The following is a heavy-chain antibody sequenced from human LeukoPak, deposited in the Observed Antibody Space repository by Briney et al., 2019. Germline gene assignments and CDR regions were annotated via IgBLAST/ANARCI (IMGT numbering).Heavy chain of an antibody. CDR1: GFTLSSYW. CDR2: INSDGSST. D-gene: IGHD6-13*01. CDR3: ARDPYSSSWYNWFDP. Sequence: PGGSLRLSCAASGFTLSSYWMHWVRQAPGKGLVWVSRINSDGSSTSHADSVKGRFTISRDNAKNTLYLQMNSLRAEDTAVYYCARDPYSSSWYNWFDPWGQGTLVTVSS. V-gene: IGHV3-74*01. J-gene: IGHJ5*02.